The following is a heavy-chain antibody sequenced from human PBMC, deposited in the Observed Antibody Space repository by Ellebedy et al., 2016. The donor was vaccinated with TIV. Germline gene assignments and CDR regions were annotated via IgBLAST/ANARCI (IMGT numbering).Heavy chain of an antibody. CDR1: GGSLNSGSSY. D-gene: IGHD6-19*01. CDR3: AEGRSGWYYFDY. CDR2: LYYSGST. V-gene: IGHV4-39*01. Sequence: SETLSLTCTVSGGSLNSGSSYWGWIRQTPGKGLEWVGTLYYSGSTYYNPSLTSRVTISVDTSKSQFSLNLSSVTAADTAVYYCAEGRSGWYYFDYWGQGTLVTVSS. J-gene: IGHJ4*02.